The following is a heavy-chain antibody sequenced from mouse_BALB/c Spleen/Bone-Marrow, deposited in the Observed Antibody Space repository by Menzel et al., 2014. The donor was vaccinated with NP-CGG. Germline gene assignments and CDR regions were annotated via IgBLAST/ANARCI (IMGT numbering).Heavy chain of an antibody. J-gene: IGHJ2*01. Sequence: EVKLVESGAELVKPGASVKLSCTASGFNIKDTYMHWVKQRPEQGLEWIGRIDPANGNTKYDPKFQGKATITADTSSNTAYLQLSSLTSEDTVVYYCASYVYGYYFDYWGQGTTLTVSS. CDR2: IDPANGNT. V-gene: IGHV14-3*02. CDR1: GFNIKDTY. D-gene: IGHD2-2*01. CDR3: ASYVYGYYFDY.